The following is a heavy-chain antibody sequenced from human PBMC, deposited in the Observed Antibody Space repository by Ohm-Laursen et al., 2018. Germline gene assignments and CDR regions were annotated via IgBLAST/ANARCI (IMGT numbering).Heavy chain of an antibody. CDR2: ISAYNGNT. CDR3: ARVDDFWSGYFSYYYYGMDV. CDR1: GYTFTSYG. D-gene: IGHD3-3*01. Sequence: GASVKVSCKASGYTFTSYGISWVRQAPGQGLEWMGWISAYNGNTNYAQKLQGRVTMTTDTSTSTAYMELRSLRSDDTAVYYCARVDDFWSGYFSYYYYGMDVWGQGTTVTVSS. J-gene: IGHJ6*02. V-gene: IGHV1-18*01.